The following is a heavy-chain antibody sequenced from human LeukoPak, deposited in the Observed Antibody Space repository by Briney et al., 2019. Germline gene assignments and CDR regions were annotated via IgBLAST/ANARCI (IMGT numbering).Heavy chain of an antibody. CDR3: ARDLYDRLDP. Sequence: SETLSLTCAVYGGSFSDYYWSWIRQPAGKGLEWIGRIYTSGSTNYNPSLKSRVTMPVDTSKNQFSLKLSSVTAADTAVYYCARDLYDRLDPWGQGTLVTVSS. D-gene: IGHD3-22*01. J-gene: IGHJ5*02. CDR2: IYTSGST. CDR1: GGSFSDYY. V-gene: IGHV4-4*07.